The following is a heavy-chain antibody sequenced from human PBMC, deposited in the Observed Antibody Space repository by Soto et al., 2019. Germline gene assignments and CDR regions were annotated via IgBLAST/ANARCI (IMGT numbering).Heavy chain of an antibody. V-gene: IGHV4-59*01. D-gene: IGHD5-12*01. CDR2: VDYSGAT. Sequence: SETLSLTCNVSCGSISTYYWSWIRQPPGKGLEWIGYVDYSGATNYNPSLKSRVTMSLDTSNNQISLKVKSVTAADTALYYCAMSRWLHGLIDKWGQGTLVTVSA. CDR1: CGSISTYY. J-gene: IGHJ4*02. CDR3: AMSRWLHGLIDK.